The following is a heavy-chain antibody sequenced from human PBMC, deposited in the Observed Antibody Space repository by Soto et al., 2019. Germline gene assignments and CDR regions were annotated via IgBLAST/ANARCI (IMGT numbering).Heavy chain of an antibody. CDR1: GFTFSSYA. CDR3: AKVAGINYYDSSGYYFFDY. CDR2: ISGSGGST. J-gene: IGHJ4*02. V-gene: IGHV3-23*01. Sequence: GGSLRLSCAASGFTFSSYAMSWVRQAPGKGLEWVSAISGSGGSTYYADSVKGRFTISRDNSKNTLYLQMNSLRAEDTAVYYCAKVAGINYYDSSGYYFFDYWGQGTLVTVSS. D-gene: IGHD3-22*01.